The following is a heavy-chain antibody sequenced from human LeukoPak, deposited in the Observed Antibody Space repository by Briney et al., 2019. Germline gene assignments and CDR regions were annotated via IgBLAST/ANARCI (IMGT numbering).Heavy chain of an antibody. CDR1: GFTFSSYG. CDR2: ISYDGSNK. V-gene: IGHV3-30*18. D-gene: IGHD5-24*01. CDR3: AKDRASRDGYNSHLEYFQH. J-gene: IGHJ1*01. Sequence: GRSLRLSCAASGFTFSSYGMHWVRQAPGKGLEWVAVISYDGSNKYYADSVKGRFTIPRDNSKNTLYLQMNSLRAEDTAVYYCAKDRASRDGYNSHLEYFQHWGQGTLVTVSS.